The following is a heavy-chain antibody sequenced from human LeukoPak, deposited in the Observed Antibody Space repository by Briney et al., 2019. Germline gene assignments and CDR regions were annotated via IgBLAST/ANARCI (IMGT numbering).Heavy chain of an antibody. CDR2: ISSGGRT. V-gene: IGHV4-34*01. J-gene: IGHJ4*02. D-gene: IGHD3-3*02. Sequence: SETLSLTCAVYGGSFSGYYWTWIRQSPVKGLEWIGEISSGGRTNDNPSLKSRVSISVDTSKSQFSLNLSSVTTADTAVYYCARVVQRRTTGDIFGRYFDFWGQGSLVTVSS. CDR1: GGSFSGYY. CDR3: ARVVQRRTTGDIFGRYFDF.